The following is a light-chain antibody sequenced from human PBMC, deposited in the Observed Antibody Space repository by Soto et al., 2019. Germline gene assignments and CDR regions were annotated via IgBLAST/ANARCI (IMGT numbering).Light chain of an antibody. CDR3: QQYVSSPRT. CDR1: QSVSSSY. Sequence: EIVLTQSPGTLSLSPGERATLYCRASQSVSSSYLAWYQQKPGQAPRLLIYGASSRATDIPDRFSGIGSGKDVTLTINRLEPEDLAVDYCQQYVSSPRTFGQGTKVEIK. CDR2: GAS. V-gene: IGKV3-20*01. J-gene: IGKJ1*01.